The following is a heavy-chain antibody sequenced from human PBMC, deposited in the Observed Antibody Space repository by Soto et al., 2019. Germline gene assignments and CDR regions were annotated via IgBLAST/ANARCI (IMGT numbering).Heavy chain of an antibody. V-gene: IGHV1-69*06. CDR1: GGTFSSYA. J-gene: IGHJ5*02. D-gene: IGHD3-3*01. Sequence: QVQLVQSGAEVKKPGSSVKVSCKASGGTFSSYAISWVRQAPGQGLEWMGGIIPIFGTANYAQKFQVRVTITADKSTSTAYMGLSSLRFEDTAVYYWARGGYGGSIFGVVTPFDPWGQGTLVTVSS. CDR3: ARGGYGGSIFGVVTPFDP. CDR2: IIPIFGTA.